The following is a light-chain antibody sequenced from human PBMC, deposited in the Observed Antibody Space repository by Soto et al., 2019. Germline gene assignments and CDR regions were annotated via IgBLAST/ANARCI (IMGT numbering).Light chain of an antibody. J-gene: IGKJ2*01. CDR1: QDISNW. CDR2: SAS. V-gene: IGKV1-12*01. CDR3: QRANTFPYT. Sequence: DIQMTQSPSPVSASVGDRVTITCRASQDISNWLAWYQQKPGRAPKLLIYSASSLQTGVPSRFSGRGSGTDFALTISSLQPEDFATYYCQRANTFPYTVGQGTKLEIK.